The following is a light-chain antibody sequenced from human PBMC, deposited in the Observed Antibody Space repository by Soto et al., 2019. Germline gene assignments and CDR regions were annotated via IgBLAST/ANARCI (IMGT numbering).Light chain of an antibody. Sequence: QSVLTQPASVSGSPGQSITISCTGTSSDVGSYNLVSWYQQHPGKAPKLMIYEGSKRPSGVSNRFSGSKSGNTASLTISGLQAEDEADYYCYSYAAPFGTGTKLTVL. CDR2: EGS. V-gene: IGLV2-23*01. J-gene: IGLJ1*01. CDR3: YSYAAP. CDR1: SSDVGSYNL.